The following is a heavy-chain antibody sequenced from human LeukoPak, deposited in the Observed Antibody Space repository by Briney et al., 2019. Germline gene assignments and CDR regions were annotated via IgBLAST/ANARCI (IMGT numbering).Heavy chain of an antibody. J-gene: IGHJ4*02. Sequence: SETLSLTCTVSGGSTSSSSYYWGWIRQPPGKGLEWIGYIYHTGSTSYSPSLKSRVTISADTSQNQFSLKLSSVTAADTAVYYCASRKLGNDYWGQGTLVTVSS. CDR3: ASRKLGNDY. V-gene: IGHV4-61*05. CDR1: GGSTSSSSYY. D-gene: IGHD7-27*01. CDR2: IYHTGST.